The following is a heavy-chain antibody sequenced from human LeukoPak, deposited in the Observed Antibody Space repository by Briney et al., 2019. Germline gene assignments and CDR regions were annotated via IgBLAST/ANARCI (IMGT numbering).Heavy chain of an antibody. CDR3: ARALDGSPGRGDGFDF. D-gene: IGHD2-15*01. CDR2: IYYTGST. Sequence: SETLSLTCTVSGGSISSTSYYWGWIRQPPGKGLQWIGNIYYTGSTYYNPSLKSRVTISVDTSKNQFSLQLSSVTPEDTAVYYCARALDGSPGRGDGFDFWGQGTMVPVSS. V-gene: IGHV4-39*01. J-gene: IGHJ3*01. CDR1: GGSISSTSYY.